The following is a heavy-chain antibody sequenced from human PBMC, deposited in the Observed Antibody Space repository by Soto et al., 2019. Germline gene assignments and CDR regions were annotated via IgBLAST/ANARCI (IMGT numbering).Heavy chain of an antibody. J-gene: IGHJ5*02. V-gene: IGHV4-31*03. CDR2: IYYSGST. Sequence: QVQLQESGPGLVKPSQTLSLTCTVSGGSISSGGYYWSWIRQHPGKGLEWIGYIYYSGSTYYNPSLKSRVTKSVDTSKNQFSLKLSSVTAADTAVYYCARDQVIAAAGTLGWLDPWGQGTLVTVSS. CDR3: ARDQVIAAAGTLGWLDP. CDR1: GGSISSGGYY. D-gene: IGHD6-13*01.